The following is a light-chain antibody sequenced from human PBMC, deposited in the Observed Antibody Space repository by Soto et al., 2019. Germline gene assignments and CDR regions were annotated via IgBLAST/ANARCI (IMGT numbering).Light chain of an antibody. CDR3: QHYNNWPIT. CDR2: GTS. V-gene: IGKV3-15*01. CDR1: QSVASN. J-gene: IGKJ5*01. Sequence: MTQSPASLSVSPGESVTLSCRASQSVASNLAWYQQKPGQAPRLLIYGTSTRATGVPARFSGSGSGTDFTLTISSLQAADFAVYHCQHYNNWPITFGQRTRLEIK.